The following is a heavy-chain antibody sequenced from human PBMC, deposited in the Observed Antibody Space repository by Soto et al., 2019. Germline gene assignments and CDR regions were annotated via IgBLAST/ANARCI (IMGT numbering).Heavy chain of an antibody. V-gene: IGHV1-69*12. CDR3: ARSGGLDRDFNY. J-gene: IGHJ4*02. CDR1: GGTFSSDS. Sequence: QVQLVQSGAEVKKPGSSVKVSCKASGGTFSSDSFSWVRQAPGQGLEWMGGIIPMFDTPIYAQKFQDRVTITADESTSTAYMQVSSLRSGGTAVYYCARSGGLDRDFNYWGQGSLVTVSS. CDR2: IIPMFDTP. D-gene: IGHD2-15*01.